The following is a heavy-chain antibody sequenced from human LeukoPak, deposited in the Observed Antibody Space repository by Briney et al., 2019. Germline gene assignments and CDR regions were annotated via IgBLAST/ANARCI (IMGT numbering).Heavy chain of an antibody. Sequence: GGTLRLSCAASGFTFSSYGMNWVRQAPGKGLEWVSGIGGRDGVTTYYTSSVKGRFTISRDNSKNTLYLQMNSLRPEDTAVYYCARDGGHFYATSRYYLYFGFWGQGTLVTVSS. CDR1: GFTFSSYG. CDR3: ARDGGHFYATSRYYLYFGF. D-gene: IGHD3-22*01. J-gene: IGHJ4*02. V-gene: IGHV3-23*01. CDR2: IGGRDGVTT.